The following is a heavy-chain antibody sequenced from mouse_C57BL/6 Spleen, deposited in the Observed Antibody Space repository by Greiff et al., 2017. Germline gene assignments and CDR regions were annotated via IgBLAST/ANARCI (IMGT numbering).Heavy chain of an antibody. V-gene: IGHV1-42*01. CDR1: GYSFTGYY. CDR3: ARTGTGHWYFDV. CDR2: INPSTGGT. D-gene: IGHD4-1*01. Sequence: VQLKESGPELVKPGASVKISCKASGYSFTGYYMNWVKQSPEKSLEWIGEINPSTGGTTYNQKFKAKATLTVDKSSSTAYMQLKSLTSEDSAVYYCARTGTGHWYFDVWGTGTTVTVSS. J-gene: IGHJ1*03.